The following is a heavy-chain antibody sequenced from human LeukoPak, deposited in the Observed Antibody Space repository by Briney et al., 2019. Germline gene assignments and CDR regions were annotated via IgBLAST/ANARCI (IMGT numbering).Heavy chain of an antibody. V-gene: IGHV3-21*01. D-gene: IGHD3-3*01. CDR1: GFSFSAHT. J-gene: IGHJ6*03. CDR3: TREGSYYDFWSGDYSDFYYYYYMDV. CDR2: ISSSGTYI. Sequence: GGSLRLSCAASGFSFSAHTMNWVRQAPGKGLEWVSSISSSGTYIYYADSLQGRFTISRDNANNSLSLQMNSLRAEDTAVYYCTREGSYYDFWSGDYSDFYYYYYMDVWGKGTTVTVSS.